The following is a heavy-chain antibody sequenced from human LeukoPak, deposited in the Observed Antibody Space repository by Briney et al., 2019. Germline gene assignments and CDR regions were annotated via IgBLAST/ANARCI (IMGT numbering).Heavy chain of an antibody. CDR1: GDSVSSTSVA. Sequence: SQTLSLTCAISGDSVSSTSVARNWIRQSPSRGLEWLGRTYYNSKWHNDYAVSVKSRIAVKADTSKNQFSLQLSSVTPEDTALYYCARGFGDHGLDYWGQGALVTVSS. CDR2: TYYNSKWHN. CDR3: ARGFGDHGLDY. V-gene: IGHV6-1*01. J-gene: IGHJ4*02. D-gene: IGHD2-21*02.